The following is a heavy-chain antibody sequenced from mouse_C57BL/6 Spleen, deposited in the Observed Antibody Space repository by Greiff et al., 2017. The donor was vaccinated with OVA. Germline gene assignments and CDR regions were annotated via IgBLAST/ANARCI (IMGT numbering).Heavy chain of an antibody. CDR3: ARHRGDYAMDY. V-gene: IGHV5-12*01. J-gene: IGHJ4*01. CDR2: ISNGGGST. D-gene: IGHD3-3*01. CDR1: GFTFSDYY. Sequence: EVKLMESGGGLVQPGGSLKLSCAASGFTFSDYYMYWVRQTPEKRLEWVAYISNGGGSTYYPDTVKGRFTISRDNAKNTLYLQMSRLKSEDTAMYYCARHRGDYAMDYWGQGTSVTVSS.